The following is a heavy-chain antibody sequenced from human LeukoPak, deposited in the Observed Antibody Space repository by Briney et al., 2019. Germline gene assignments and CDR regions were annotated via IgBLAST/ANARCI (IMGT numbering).Heavy chain of an antibody. CDR3: AKELKDYDFWSGYFNPLDY. CDR2: PSGSGGST. Sequence: GGSLRLSCAASGFTFSSYAMSWVRQAPGKGLEWVSPPSGSGGSTYYADSPKGRFTISTDNSKNTLYLQMNSLRAEDTAVYYCAKELKDYDFWSGYFNPLDYWGQGTLVTVSS. D-gene: IGHD3-3*01. V-gene: IGHV3-23*01. J-gene: IGHJ4*02. CDR1: GFTFSSYA.